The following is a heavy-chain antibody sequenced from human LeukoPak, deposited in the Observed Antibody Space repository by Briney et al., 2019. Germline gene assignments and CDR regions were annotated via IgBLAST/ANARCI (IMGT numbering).Heavy chain of an antibody. CDR3: AREGGRYVPDY. D-gene: IGHD3-16*01. CDR2: INPNSGGT. Sequence: GASVKVSCKTSGYTFTGYYMHWVRQAPGQGLEWMGWINPNSGGTNYAQKFQGWVTMTRDTSISTAYMELSRLRSDDTAEYYYAREGGRYVPDYWGQGTLVTVSS. J-gene: IGHJ4*02. CDR1: GYTFTGYY. V-gene: IGHV1-2*04.